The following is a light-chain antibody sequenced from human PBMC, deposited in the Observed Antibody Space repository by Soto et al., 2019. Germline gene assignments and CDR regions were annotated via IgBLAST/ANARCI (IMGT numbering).Light chain of an antibody. CDR3: SSYARGSPDV. Sequence: QSALTQPASVSGSPGQSITISCTGTSSDVGGYNYVSWYQQHSGKAPKLIIYEVSKRPSGVSNRFSGSKSGNTASLTISGLQAEDEADYYCSSYARGSPDVFGTGTKVTVL. V-gene: IGLV2-14*01. J-gene: IGLJ1*01. CDR2: EVS. CDR1: SSDVGGYNY.